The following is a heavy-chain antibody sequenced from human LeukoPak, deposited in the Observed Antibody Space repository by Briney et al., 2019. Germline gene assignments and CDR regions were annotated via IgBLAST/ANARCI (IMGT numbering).Heavy chain of an antibody. J-gene: IGHJ4*02. CDR2: ISYDGSNK. Sequence: GGSLRLSCAASGFTFSSYAMHWVRQAPGKGLEWVAVISYDGSNKYYADSVKGRFTISRDNSKNTLYLQMNSLRAEDTAVYYCARDWQQLVTEDYWGQGTLVTVSS. D-gene: IGHD6-13*01. CDR1: GFTFSSYA. CDR3: ARDWQQLVTEDY. V-gene: IGHV3-30-3*01.